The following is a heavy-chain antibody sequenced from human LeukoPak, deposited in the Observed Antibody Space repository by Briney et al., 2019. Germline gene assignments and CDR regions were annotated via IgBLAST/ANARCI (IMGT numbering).Heavy chain of an antibody. CDR2: ISGTGGTT. CDR3: AKNGDRGAYCSGGSCYPYYYYYMDV. Sequence: GGSLRLSCAASGFTFSSYGMSWVRQAPGKGLEWVSAISGTGGTTYYADSVKGRFTISRDNSKNTLYLQMNSLRAEDTAVYYCAKNGDRGAYCSGGSCYPYYYYYMDVWGKGTTGTISS. V-gene: IGHV3-23*01. J-gene: IGHJ6*03. CDR1: GFTFSSYG. D-gene: IGHD2-15*01.